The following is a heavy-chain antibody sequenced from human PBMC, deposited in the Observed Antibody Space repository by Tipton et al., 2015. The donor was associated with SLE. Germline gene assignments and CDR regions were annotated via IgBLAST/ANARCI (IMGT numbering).Heavy chain of an antibody. Sequence: RSLRLSCAASGFTFSTYAMHWVRQAPGKGLEWLAVIAYDGSNKYYADSVRGRFTISRDNSKNTLYVQMNSLRAEDTAVYYCARGAIKYDYDSSGTNYFFDYWGQGTLVTVSS. CDR1: GFTFSTYA. CDR3: ARGAIKYDYDSSGTNYFFDY. J-gene: IGHJ4*02. CDR2: IAYDGSNK. D-gene: IGHD3-22*01. V-gene: IGHV3-30*04.